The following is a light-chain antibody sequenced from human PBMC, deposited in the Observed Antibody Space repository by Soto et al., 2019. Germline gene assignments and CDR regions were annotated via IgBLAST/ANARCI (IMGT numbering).Light chain of an antibody. Sequence: QLVLTQSPSASASLGASVKLTCTLSSGHSSYAIAWHQQQPEKGPRYLMKLNSDGSHSTGDGIPDRFSGSSSGAERYLTTSRLQSEDAADYYCQTWGTGPAVFGGGTQLTVL. CDR1: SGHSSYA. CDR3: QTWGTGPAV. V-gene: IGLV4-69*01. CDR2: LNSDGSH. J-gene: IGLJ7*01.